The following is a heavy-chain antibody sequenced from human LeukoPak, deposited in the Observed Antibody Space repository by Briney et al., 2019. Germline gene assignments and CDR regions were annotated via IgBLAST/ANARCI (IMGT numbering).Heavy chain of an antibody. CDR2: IYYSGST. J-gene: IGHJ4*02. V-gene: IGHV4-39*07. CDR3: AREAVAGGLGLIDY. Sequence: SETRSLTCTVSGGSISSSSYYWGWIRQPPGKGLEWIGSIYYSGSTYYNPSLKSRVTISVDTFKNQFSLKLSSVTAADTAVYYCAREAVAGGLGLIDYWGQGTLVTVSS. CDR1: GGSISSSSYY. D-gene: IGHD6-19*01.